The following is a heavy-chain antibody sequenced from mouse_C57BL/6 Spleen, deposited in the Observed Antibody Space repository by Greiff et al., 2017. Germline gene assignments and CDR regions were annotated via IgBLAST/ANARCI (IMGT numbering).Heavy chain of an antibody. CDR1: GYSITSGYY. J-gene: IGHJ4*01. CDR3: ARGIYYDYDGGMDY. D-gene: IGHD2-4*01. V-gene: IGHV3-6*01. Sequence: EVKLMESGPGLVKPSQSLSLTCSVTGYSITSGYYWNWIRQFPGNKLEWMGYISYDGSNNYNPSLKNRISITRDTSKNQFFLKLNSVTTEDTATYYCARGIYYDYDGGMDYWGQGTSVTVSS. CDR2: ISYDGSN.